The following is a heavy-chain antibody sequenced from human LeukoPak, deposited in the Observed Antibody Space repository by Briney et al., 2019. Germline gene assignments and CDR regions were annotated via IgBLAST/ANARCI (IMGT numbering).Heavy chain of an antibody. Sequence: SETLSLTCAVSGGSISSGGYSWSWIRQPPGKGLEWIWYIYHSGSTYYNPSLKSRVTISVDRSKNQFSLKLNSVSAADTAVYYCAREHSGHWFDPWGQGTLVTVSS. V-gene: IGHV4-30-2*01. D-gene: IGHD3-3*02. CDR1: GGSISSGGYS. CDR2: IYHSGST. CDR3: AREHSGHWFDP. J-gene: IGHJ5*02.